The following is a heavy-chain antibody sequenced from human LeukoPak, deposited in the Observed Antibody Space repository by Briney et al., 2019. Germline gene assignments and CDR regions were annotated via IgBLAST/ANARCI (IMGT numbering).Heavy chain of an antibody. Sequence: GGSLRLSCAASGFTFSSYAMSWVRQAPGKGLEWVSGISGGGTSTHYADSVKGRFTISRDNSKNTLYLQRNSLSAEDTALYYCARQTAVAGISGWFDPWGQGTLVTVSS. J-gene: IGHJ5*02. CDR1: GFTFSSYA. CDR3: ARQTAVAGISGWFDP. D-gene: IGHD6-19*01. V-gene: IGHV3-23*01. CDR2: ISGGGTST.